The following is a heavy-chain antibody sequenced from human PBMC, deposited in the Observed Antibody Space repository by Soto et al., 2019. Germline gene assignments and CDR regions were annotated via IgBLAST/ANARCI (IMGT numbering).Heavy chain of an antibody. CDR3: VKEWTPRRAFDS. CDR1: RFMFSRYA. D-gene: IGHD5-12*01. J-gene: IGHJ4*02. CDR2: ISASGGST. V-gene: IGHV3-23*01. Sequence: PGGSLRLSCAASRFMFSRYAMSWVRQAPGKGLEWVSGISASGGSTWYADSVKGRFTISRDNSKNMVYLQMDSLRVEDTAEYFCVKEWTPRRAFDSWGQGTQVTVSS.